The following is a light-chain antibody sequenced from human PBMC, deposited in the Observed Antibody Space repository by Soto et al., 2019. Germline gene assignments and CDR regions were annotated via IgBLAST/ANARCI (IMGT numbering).Light chain of an antibody. J-gene: IGKJ5*01. CDR3: QQYTGPPTT. CDR1: QTVSSNY. V-gene: IGKV3-20*01. Sequence: EIVLPQFPETLSLSRGERAALSCRASQTVSSNYLAWCQQRPGQAPRLLIYGASTRAAGIPDRFSVSVSGTDFTLTITRLEPEDSSVYFCQQYTGPPTTFGQGTRLEIK. CDR2: GAS.